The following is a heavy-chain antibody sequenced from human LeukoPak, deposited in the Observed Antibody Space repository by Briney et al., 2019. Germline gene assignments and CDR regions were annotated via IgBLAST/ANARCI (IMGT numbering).Heavy chain of an antibody. Sequence: ASVKVSCKASGYTFTSYYTHWVRQAPGQGLEWMGIINPSGGSTSYAQKFQGRVTMTRDMSTSTVYMKLSSLRSEDTAVYYCAKDPDCTSGICYTFFDYWGQGTLVTVSS. V-gene: IGHV1-46*01. CDR1: GYTFTSYY. J-gene: IGHJ4*02. CDR3: AKDPDCTSGICYTFFDY. CDR2: INPSGGST. D-gene: IGHD2-8*01.